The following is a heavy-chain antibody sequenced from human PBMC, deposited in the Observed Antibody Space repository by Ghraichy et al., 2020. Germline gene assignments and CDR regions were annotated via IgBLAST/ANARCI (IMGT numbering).Heavy chain of an antibody. CDR2: INHSGST. CDR1: GGSFSGYY. D-gene: IGHD2-8*01. V-gene: IGHV4-34*01. CDR3: ARGHPAVLDY. J-gene: IGHJ4*02. Sequence: SETLSLTCAVYGGSFSGYYWSWIRQPPGKGLEWIGEINHSGSTNYNPSLKSRVTISVDTSKNQFSLKLSSVTAADTAVYYCARGHPAVLDYWGQGTLVTVSS.